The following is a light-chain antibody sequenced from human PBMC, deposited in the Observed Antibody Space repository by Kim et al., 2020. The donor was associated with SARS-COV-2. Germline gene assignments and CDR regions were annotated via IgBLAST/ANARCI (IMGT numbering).Light chain of an antibody. CDR2: EVD. J-gene: IGLJ2*01. V-gene: IGLV2-23*02. Sequence: QSIPCSCSGTSHDVGDYHLVSWYRQHPDKVPKLIIYEVDKRPSGVSNHFSGSKSANTASLRISGLQAEDEGDYYCCSYAGNSVVVFGGGTPLTVL. CDR1: SHDVGDYHL. CDR3: CSYAGNSVVV.